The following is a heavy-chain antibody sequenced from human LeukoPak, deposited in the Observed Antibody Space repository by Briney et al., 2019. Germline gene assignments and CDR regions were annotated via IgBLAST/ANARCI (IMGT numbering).Heavy chain of an antibody. V-gene: IGHV3-53*04. Sequence: GGSLRLSCAASDFTVNSHDMTWVRQALGKGLEWVSVIYTYGSTYYADSVKGRFTISRHNSKNTLFLQMSSLRAEDTAVYYCARDVRTDYYDSSGYHDAFDIWGQGTMVTVSS. D-gene: IGHD3-22*01. CDR2: IYTYGST. J-gene: IGHJ3*02. CDR1: DFTVNSHD. CDR3: ARDVRTDYYDSSGYHDAFDI.